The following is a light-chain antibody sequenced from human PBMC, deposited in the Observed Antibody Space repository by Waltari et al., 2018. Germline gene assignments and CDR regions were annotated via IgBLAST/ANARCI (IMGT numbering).Light chain of an antibody. V-gene: IGLV2-14*03. CDR1: TRDVGNYDW. CDR3: TSYTSSHSLV. CDR2: YVS. Sequence: QSALTPPASVSGSPGQSIPISCTGTTRDVGNYDWVSWYQQHPGKAPTVVIFYVSYRPSGVSNRVSGSKSGNTASLTISGLQAEDEADYYCTSYTSSHSLVFGTGTKVTVL. J-gene: IGLJ1*01.